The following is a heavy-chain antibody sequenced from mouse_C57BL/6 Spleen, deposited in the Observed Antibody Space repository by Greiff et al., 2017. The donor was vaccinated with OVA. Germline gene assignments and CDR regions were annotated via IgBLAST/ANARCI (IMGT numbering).Heavy chain of an antibody. CDR3: ARVSNEDYYAMDY. V-gene: IGHV1-64*01. CDR2: IHPNSGST. J-gene: IGHJ4*01. Sequence: QVQLQQSGAELVKPGASVKLSCKASGYTFTSYWMHWVKQRPGQGLEWIGMIHPNSGSTNYNEKFKSKATLTVDKSSSTAYMQLSSLTSEDSAVYYCARVSNEDYYAMDYWGQGTSVTVSS. D-gene: IGHD2-5*01. CDR1: GYTFTSYW.